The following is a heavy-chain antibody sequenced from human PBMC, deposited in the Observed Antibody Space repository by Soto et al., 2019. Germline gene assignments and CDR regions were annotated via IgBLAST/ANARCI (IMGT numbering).Heavy chain of an antibody. CDR3: ERARIYGDYIDYFDC. Sequence: GGSLRLSCAASGFTYSTYTMHWVRQAPGKGLEWVAVISYDGSNKYYADSVKGRFTISRDNSKNTLYLQMNSLRAEDTAVYYCERARIYGDYIDYFDCWGQGTLVTVSS. CDR1: GFTYSTYT. J-gene: IGHJ4*02. D-gene: IGHD4-17*01. CDR2: ISYDGSNK. V-gene: IGHV3-30*03.